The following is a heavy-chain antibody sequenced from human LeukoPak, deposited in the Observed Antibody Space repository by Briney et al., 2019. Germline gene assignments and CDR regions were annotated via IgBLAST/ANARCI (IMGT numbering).Heavy chain of an antibody. J-gene: IGHJ6*03. CDR3: AKAPGSGNEVYYYYYMDV. CDR1: GFTFSSYG. D-gene: IGHD3-10*01. V-gene: IGHV3-30*02. CDR2: IRNGEGNK. Sequence: GGSLRLSCAASGFTFSSYGMHWVRQAPGKGLEWVAFIRNGEGNKYYADSVKGRFTISRDNSKNTLYLQMNSLRAEDTAVYYCAKAPGSGNEVYYYYYMDVWGKGTTVTVSS.